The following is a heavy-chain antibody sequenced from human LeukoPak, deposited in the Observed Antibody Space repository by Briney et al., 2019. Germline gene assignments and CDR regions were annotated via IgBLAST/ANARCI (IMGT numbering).Heavy chain of an antibody. CDR3: ARDGEYDIVVVPAAARPKYYYYGMDV. CDR2: IIPIFGTA. Sequence: SVHVSCKSSGCTLSSYAISWVRQAPGRGLEWVGGIIPIFGTANYAQKFQGRVTITADESTSTAYMELSSLRSEDTAVYYCARDGEYDIVVVPAAARPKYYYYGMDVWGQGTTVTVSS. V-gene: IGHV1-69*13. D-gene: IGHD2-2*01. CDR1: GCTLSSYA. J-gene: IGHJ6*02.